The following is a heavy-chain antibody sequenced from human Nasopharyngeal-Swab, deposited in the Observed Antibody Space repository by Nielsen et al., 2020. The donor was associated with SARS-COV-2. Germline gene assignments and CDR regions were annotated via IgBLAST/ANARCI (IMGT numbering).Heavy chain of an antibody. V-gene: IGHV1-18*01. D-gene: IGHD3-22*01. Sequence: ASVKVSCKASGFTFTSSAMQWVRQAPGQGLEWMGWISAYNGNTNYAQKLQGRVTMTTDTSTSTAYMELRSLRSDDTAVYYCARDYYDSSGYYVFDYWGQGTLVTVSS. J-gene: IGHJ4*02. CDR3: ARDYYDSSGYYVFDY. CDR1: GFTFTSSA. CDR2: ISAYNGNT.